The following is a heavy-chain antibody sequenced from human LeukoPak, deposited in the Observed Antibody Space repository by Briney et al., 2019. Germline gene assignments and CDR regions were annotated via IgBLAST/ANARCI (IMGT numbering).Heavy chain of an antibody. CDR1: GGSISRGGYY. J-gene: IGHJ4*02. V-gene: IGHV4-31*03. D-gene: IGHD3-22*01. CDR2: IYYSGST. Sequence: SETLSLTCTVSGGSISRGGYYWSWVRQHPGKGLEWIGYIYYSGSTYYNPSLKSRGTISVDTSKNQFSLKLSSVTAADTAVYFCARGRKYYYDSSGYHYFDYWGQGTLVTVSS. CDR3: ARGRKYYYDSSGYHYFDY.